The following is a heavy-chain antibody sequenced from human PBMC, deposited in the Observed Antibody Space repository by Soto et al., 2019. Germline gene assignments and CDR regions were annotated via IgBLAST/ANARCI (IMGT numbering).Heavy chain of an antibody. CDR2: ISGSGGST. V-gene: IGHV3-23*01. CDR3: ARAFMGTTFYYGMDV. CDR1: GVTFNTFA. Sequence: EVQLLEFGGGLVQPGGSLRLSCAASGVTFNTFAMNWVRQAPGKGLEWVSLISGSGGSTYYADSVRGRFTISRDNSKNTRYLHMSTLRAEDTALYYCARAFMGTTFYYGMDVWGQGTTVTVSS. J-gene: IGHJ6*02. D-gene: IGHD1-7*01.